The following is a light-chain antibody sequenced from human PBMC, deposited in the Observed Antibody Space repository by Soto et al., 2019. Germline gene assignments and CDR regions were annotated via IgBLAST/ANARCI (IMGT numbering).Light chain of an antibody. CDR2: DAS. J-gene: IGKJ1*01. CDR1: QNIRSW. V-gene: IGKV1-5*01. CDR3: QQYGSYWT. Sequence: DIQMTQSPSTLSASVGDRVTITCRASQNIRSWLAWYQQKPGKAPKLLIYDASNLESGVPSRFSGSGSGTEFALTISSLQSDDSGTYYCQQYGSYWTFDPGTKVE.